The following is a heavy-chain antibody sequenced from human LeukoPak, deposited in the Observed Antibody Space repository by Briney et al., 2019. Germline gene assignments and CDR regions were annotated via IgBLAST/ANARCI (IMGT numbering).Heavy chain of an antibody. V-gene: IGHV5-51*01. CDR2: IYPGECDT. J-gene: IGHJ6*03. Sequence: GGSLKISCKGSGYRFTSYWIGWVRQMPGKGLEGMGIIYPGECDTRYSPSFQGQVPISADKSISTAYLQWSSLKASDTAMYYCARHPGDYSYYYYMDVWGKGTTVTISS. CDR1: GYRFTSYW. CDR3: ARHPGDYSYYYYMDV. D-gene: IGHD4-17*01.